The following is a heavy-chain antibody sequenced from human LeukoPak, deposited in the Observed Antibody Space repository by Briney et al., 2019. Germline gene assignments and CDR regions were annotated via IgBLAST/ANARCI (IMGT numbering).Heavy chain of an antibody. CDR1: GGSISSYY. D-gene: IGHD5-24*01. CDR3: ARNGEMATIAD. V-gene: IGHV4-4*09. J-gene: IGHJ4*02. Sequence: PSETLSLTCTVSGGSISSYYWSWIRQPPGKGLEWIGYIYTSGSTNYNPSLKSRVTISVDTSKNQFSLKLSSVTAADTAVYYCARNGEMATIADWGQGTLVTVSS. CDR2: IYTSGST.